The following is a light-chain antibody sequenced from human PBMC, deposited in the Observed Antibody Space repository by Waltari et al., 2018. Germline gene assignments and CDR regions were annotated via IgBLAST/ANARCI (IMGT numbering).Light chain of an antibody. V-gene: IGKV4-1*01. Sequence: DIVMTQSPDSLVVSLGERATIPCKSSQSVLYSSNNKNYLSWYQQKPGQPPKMIIYWASTRESGVPDRFSGSGSGTDFTLTISSLQAEDVAVYYCLQTYVSPYTFGQGTNLEI. CDR3: LQTYVSPYT. J-gene: IGKJ2*01. CDR1: QSVLYSSNNKNY. CDR2: WAS.